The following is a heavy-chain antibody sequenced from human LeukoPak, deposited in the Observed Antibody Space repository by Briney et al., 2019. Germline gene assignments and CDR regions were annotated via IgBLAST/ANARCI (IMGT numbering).Heavy chain of an antibody. D-gene: IGHD2-21*02. CDR1: GYTFTSYY. J-gene: IGHJ4*02. CDR3: ARSVVVTALGGNFDY. CDR2: INPSGGST. Sequence: ASVKASCKASGYTFTSYYMHWVRQAPGQGLEWMGIINPSGGSTSYAQKFQGRVTMTRDMSTSTVYMELSSLRSEDTAVYYCARSVVVTALGGNFDYWGQGTLVTVSS. V-gene: IGHV1-46*01.